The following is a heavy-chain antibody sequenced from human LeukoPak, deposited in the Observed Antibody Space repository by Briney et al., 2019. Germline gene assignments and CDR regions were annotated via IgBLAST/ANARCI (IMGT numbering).Heavy chain of an antibody. CDR3: ARERTPGYFDY. CDR2: IYYSGST. J-gene: IGHJ4*02. Sequence: LQTLSLTCTVSGGSISSGDYYWSWIRQPPGKGLEWIGYIYYSGSTYYNPSLKSRLTISLDTSKNQFSLRLSSVTAADTAVYYCARERTPGYFDYWGQGTLVTVSS. CDR1: GGSISSGDYY. V-gene: IGHV4-30-4*08.